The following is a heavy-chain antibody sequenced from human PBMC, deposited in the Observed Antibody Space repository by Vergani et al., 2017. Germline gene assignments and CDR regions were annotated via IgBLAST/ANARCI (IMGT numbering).Heavy chain of an antibody. CDR1: GFTFTSSA. D-gene: IGHD1-26*01. J-gene: IGHJ6*03. CDR3: AAGDFRAYMDV. V-gene: IGHV1-58*01. CDR2: IVVGSGNT. Sequence: QMQLVQSGPEVKKPGTSVKVSCKASGFTFTSSAVQWVRQARGQRLEWIGWIVVGSGNTNYAQKFQERVTITRDMSTSTAYMELSSRRSEDTAVYYCAAGDFRAYMDVWGKGTTVTVSS.